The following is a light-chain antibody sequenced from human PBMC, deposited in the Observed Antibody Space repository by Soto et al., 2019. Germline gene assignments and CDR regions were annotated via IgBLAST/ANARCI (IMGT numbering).Light chain of an antibody. J-gene: IGKJ4*01. V-gene: IGKV3-11*01. CDR1: QSVGSD. CDR2: DVS. CDR3: QQRSRWPPT. Sequence: EIVLTQSPATLSLSPGQGASLSCRASQSVGSDLAWFQQKSGQAPRLLIYDVSNRAPGIPARFSGSGSGTDFTLTISSLEPEDFALYYCQQRSRWPPTFGGGTKVDIK.